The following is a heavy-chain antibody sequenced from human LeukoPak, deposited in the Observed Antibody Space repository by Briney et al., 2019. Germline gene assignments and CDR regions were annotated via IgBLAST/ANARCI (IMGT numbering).Heavy chain of an antibody. CDR2: IKQDGSEK. CDR1: GFTFSSYW. D-gene: IGHD6-13*01. CDR3: ARGSSSSWYYFDY. Sequence: GGALRLYCAASGFTFSSYWMSWVRQAPGKGLEWVANIKQDGSEKYYVDSVKGRFTISRDNAKNSLYLQMNSLRAEDTAVYYCARGSSSSWYYFDYWGQGTLVTVSS. V-gene: IGHV3-7*01. J-gene: IGHJ4*02.